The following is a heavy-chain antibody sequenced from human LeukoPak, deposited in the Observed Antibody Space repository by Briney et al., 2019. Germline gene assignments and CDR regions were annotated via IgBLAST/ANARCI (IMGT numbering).Heavy chain of an antibody. Sequence: GGSLRLSCAASGFTVSSNYRSWVRQAPGKGLEWVSVIYSGGSTYYADSVKGRFTISRDNSKNTLYLQMNSLSAADTAVYYCARSPPPYYYYYGMDVWGQGTTVTVSS. CDR2: IYSGGST. CDR1: GFTVSSNY. V-gene: IGHV3-53*01. CDR3: ARSPPPYYYYYGMDV. J-gene: IGHJ6*02.